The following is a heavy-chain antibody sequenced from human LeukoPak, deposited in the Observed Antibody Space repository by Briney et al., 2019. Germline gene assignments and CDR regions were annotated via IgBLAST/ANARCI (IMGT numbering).Heavy chain of an antibody. CDR1: GGSISSYY. Sequence: SETLSLTCTVSGGSISSYYWSWIRQPAGKGLEWIGRIYTGGSTNYNPSLKSRVTMSVDTSKNQFSLKLSSVTAADTAVYYCARTAMRPSGRGFDPWGQGTLVTVSS. D-gene: IGHD2-2*01. CDR2: IYTGGST. CDR3: ARTAMRPSGRGFDP. J-gene: IGHJ5*02. V-gene: IGHV4-4*07.